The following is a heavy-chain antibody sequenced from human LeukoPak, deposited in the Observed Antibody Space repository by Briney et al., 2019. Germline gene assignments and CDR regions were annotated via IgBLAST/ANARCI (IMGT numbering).Heavy chain of an antibody. Sequence: PGGSLRLSCAASGFTFSNYAMSWVRQVPGKGLEWVSGVSGSGGNTYYADSVKGRFTISRDNSKDTLFLQMNSLRAEDTAVYYCAKHEPGGVIVPFDFWGQGTLVTVSS. CDR2: VSGSGGNT. CDR1: GFTFSNYA. J-gene: IGHJ4*02. D-gene: IGHD3-16*02. V-gene: IGHV3-23*01. CDR3: AKHEPGGVIVPFDF.